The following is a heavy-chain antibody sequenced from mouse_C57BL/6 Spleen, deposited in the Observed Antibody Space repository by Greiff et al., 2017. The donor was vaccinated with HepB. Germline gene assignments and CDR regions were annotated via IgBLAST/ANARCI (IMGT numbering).Heavy chain of an antibody. D-gene: IGHD2-3*01. CDR3: ARWLLFYFDY. CDR2: ISYDGSN. CDR1: GYSITSGYY. J-gene: IGHJ2*01. V-gene: IGHV3-6*01. Sequence: EVQLQESGPGLVKPSQSLSLTCSVTGYSITSGYYWNWIRQFPGNKLEWMGYISYDGSNNYNPSLKNRISITRDTSKNQFFLKLNSVTTEDTATYYCARWLLFYFDYWGQGTTLTVSS.